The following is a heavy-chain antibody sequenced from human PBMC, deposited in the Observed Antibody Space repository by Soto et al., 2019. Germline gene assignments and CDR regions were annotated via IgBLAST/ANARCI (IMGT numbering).Heavy chain of an antibody. J-gene: IGHJ6*02. CDR1: GYTFTNYW. CDR2: IYPGDSDT. Sequence: GESLKISCNGSGYTFTNYWICWVRQMPGKGLEWMGIIYPGDSDTKYNPSSQGQVTISADKSITTTYLRWTSLKASDTAIYYCAASIFYYGMDVWGQGTTVTLSS. V-gene: IGHV5-51*01. CDR3: AASIFYYGMDV.